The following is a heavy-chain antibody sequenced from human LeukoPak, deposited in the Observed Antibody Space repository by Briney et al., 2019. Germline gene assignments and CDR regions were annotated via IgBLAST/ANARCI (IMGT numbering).Heavy chain of an antibody. V-gene: IGHV4-61*01. CDR2: IYYSGST. CDR3: ARGQQWLVQYFDY. J-gene: IGHJ4*02. D-gene: IGHD6-19*01. CDR1: GGSVSSGSYY. Sequence: PSETLSLTCTVSGGSVSSGSYYWSWIRQPPGKGLEWIGYIYYSGSTNYNPSLKSRVTISVDTSKNQFSLKLSSVTAADTAVYYCARGQQWLVQYFDYWGQGTLVTVSS.